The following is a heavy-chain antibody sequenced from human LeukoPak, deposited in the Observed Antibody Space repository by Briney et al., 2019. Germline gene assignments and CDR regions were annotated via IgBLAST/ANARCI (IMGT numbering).Heavy chain of an antibody. Sequence: GGSLRLSCAASGFTFSSYDMHWVRQAPGKGLEWVAVISYDGSNKYYADSVKGRFTISRDNSKNTLYLQMNSLRAEDTAVYYCARDYDSSGYPDYWGQGTLVTVSS. CDR1: GFTFSSYD. D-gene: IGHD3-22*01. J-gene: IGHJ4*02. CDR3: ARDYDSSGYPDY. V-gene: IGHV3-30*04. CDR2: ISYDGSNK.